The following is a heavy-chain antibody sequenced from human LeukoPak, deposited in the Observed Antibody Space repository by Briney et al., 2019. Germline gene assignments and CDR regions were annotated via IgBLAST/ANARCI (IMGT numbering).Heavy chain of an antibody. D-gene: IGHD3-9*01. V-gene: IGHV4-59*01. CDR2: IYYSGST. CDR3: ARVLAYYDILTGYPGYFYFDY. Sequence: PSETLSLTCTVSGGSISSYYLSWIRQPPGKGLEWIGYIYYSGSTNYNPSLKSRVTISVDTSKNQFSLKLSSVTAADTAVYYCARVLAYYDILTGYPGYFYFDYWGQGTLVTVSS. J-gene: IGHJ4*02. CDR1: GGSISSYY.